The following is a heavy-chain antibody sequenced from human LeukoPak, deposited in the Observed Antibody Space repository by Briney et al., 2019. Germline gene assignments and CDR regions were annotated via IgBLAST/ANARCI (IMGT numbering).Heavy chain of an antibody. Sequence: SVKVSCKPSGYTFTDYYLHWVRQAPGQGLEWMGRIIPIFGTANYAQKFQGRVTITTDESTSTAYMELSSLRSEDTAVYYCARSGRWLLNFDYWGQGTLVTVSS. J-gene: IGHJ4*02. D-gene: IGHD5-24*01. V-gene: IGHV1-69*05. CDR3: ARSGRWLLNFDY. CDR2: IIPIFGTA. CDR1: GYTFTDYY.